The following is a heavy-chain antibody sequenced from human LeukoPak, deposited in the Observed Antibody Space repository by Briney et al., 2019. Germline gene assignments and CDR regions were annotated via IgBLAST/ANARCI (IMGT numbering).Heavy chain of an antibody. Sequence: GESLRISCKGSGYSFTSYWISWVRQMPGKGLEWMGRIDPSDSYTNYSPSFQGHVTISADKSISTAYLQWSSLKASDIAMYYCARRQWLANYRNWYFDLWGRGTLVTVSS. D-gene: IGHD6-19*01. CDR1: GYSFTSYW. CDR3: ARRQWLANYRNWYFDL. CDR2: IDPSDSYT. J-gene: IGHJ2*01. V-gene: IGHV5-10-1*01.